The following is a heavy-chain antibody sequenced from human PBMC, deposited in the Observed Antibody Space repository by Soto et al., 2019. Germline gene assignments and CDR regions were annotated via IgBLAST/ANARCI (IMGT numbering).Heavy chain of an antibody. D-gene: IGHD3-16*01. CDR1: GDSVSNDNYY. J-gene: IGHJ4*02. V-gene: IGHV4-61*01. CDR2: IYYSGTT. CDR3: ARSQRGRTAFTFDY. Sequence: SETLSLTCAVSGDSVSNDNYYWSWIRQPPGKGLEWIGYIYYSGTTNYNSYLKSRLSLSVDMSKNQFSLELASVTAADTAVYFCARSQRGRTAFTFDYWGQGALVTVSS.